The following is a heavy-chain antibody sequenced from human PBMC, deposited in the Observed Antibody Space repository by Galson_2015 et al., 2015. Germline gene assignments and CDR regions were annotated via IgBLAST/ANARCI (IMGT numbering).Heavy chain of an antibody. D-gene: IGHD5-12*01. CDR3: ARSRGTYSGYDYDSDY. CDR1: GYTFTGWY. Sequence: SVKVSCKASGYTFTGWYMHWVRQAPGQGLEWMGRINPNSGGTNYAQKFQGRVTMTRDTSISTAYMELSRLRSDDTALYYCARSRGTYSGYDYDSDYWGQGTLVTVSS. CDR2: INPNSGGT. V-gene: IGHV1-2*06. J-gene: IGHJ4*02.